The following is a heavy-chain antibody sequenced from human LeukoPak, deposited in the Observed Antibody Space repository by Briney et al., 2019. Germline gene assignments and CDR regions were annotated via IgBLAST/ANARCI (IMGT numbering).Heavy chain of an antibody. CDR3: ARRGYCGGDCYSDY. V-gene: IGHV5-51*01. Sequence: PGESLKLSCKGSGYSFATYWIGWVRQMPGKGLEWMGIIYPGDSDTRYSPSFQGQVTISADKSISTAFLQWSSLKASDTAMYYCARRGYCGGDCYSDYWGQGTLDTVSS. J-gene: IGHJ4*02. CDR2: IYPGDSDT. CDR1: GYSFATYW. D-gene: IGHD2-21*01.